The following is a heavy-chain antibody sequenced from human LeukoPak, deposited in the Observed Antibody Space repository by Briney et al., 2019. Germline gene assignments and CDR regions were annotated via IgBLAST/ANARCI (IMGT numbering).Heavy chain of an antibody. J-gene: IGHJ4*02. D-gene: IGHD3-3*01. CDR1: GGSISSYH. V-gene: IGHV4-59*01. Sequence: SETLSLTCTVSGGSISSYHWSWIRQPPGKGLEWIGYIYYSGSTNYNPSLKSRVTISVDTSKNQFSLKLSSVTAADTAVYYCARTTLEVFGVVILDYWGQGTLVTVSS. CDR2: IYYSGST. CDR3: ARTTLEVFGVVILDY.